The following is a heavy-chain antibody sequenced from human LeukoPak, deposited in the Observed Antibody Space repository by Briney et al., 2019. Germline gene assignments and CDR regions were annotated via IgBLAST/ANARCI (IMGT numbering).Heavy chain of an antibody. CDR1: GFTFSSYA. CDR3: TRLYVGRLPYDSSGAFDY. J-gene: IGHJ4*02. V-gene: IGHV3-73*01. CDR2: IRSKANSYAT. Sequence: GGSLRLSCAASGFTFSSYAMSWVRQASGKGLEWVGRIRSKANSYATAYAASVKGRFTISRDDSKNTAYLQMNSLKTEDTAVYYCTRLYVGRLPYDSSGAFDYRGQGTLVTVSS. D-gene: IGHD3-22*01.